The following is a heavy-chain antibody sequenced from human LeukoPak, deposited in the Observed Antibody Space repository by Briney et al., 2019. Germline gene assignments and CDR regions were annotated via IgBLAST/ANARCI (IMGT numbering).Heavy chain of an antibody. V-gene: IGHV4-39*02. CDR3: AREPTYYYGSGSYLYMDV. Sequence: PSETLSLTCIVSGGSISSSNYYWGWIRQPPGKGLEWIGNIYYNGNTYYNPSLKSRVTISVDASKNQFSLKLSSVTAADTAVYYCAREPTYYYGSGSYLYMDVWGKGTTVTVSS. CDR1: GGSISSSNYY. J-gene: IGHJ6*03. D-gene: IGHD3-10*01. CDR2: IYYNGNT.